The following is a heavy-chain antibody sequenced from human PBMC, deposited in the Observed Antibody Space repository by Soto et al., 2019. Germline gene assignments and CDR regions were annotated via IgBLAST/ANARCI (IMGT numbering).Heavy chain of an antibody. D-gene: IGHD3-3*01. CDR2: TSGSGART. V-gene: IGHV3-23*01. Sequence: GGSLRLSCAASGFTFTSYAMGWVRQAPGKGLEWVASTSGSGARTYYADSVKGRFSISRDNSKNTLYLQMSGLRAEDAAVYYCAKGPTVFGAVISFDYYYRMYVWRQRTPVTVSS. CDR3: AKGPTVFGAVISFDYYYRMYV. CDR1: GFTFTSYA. J-gene: IGHJ6*02.